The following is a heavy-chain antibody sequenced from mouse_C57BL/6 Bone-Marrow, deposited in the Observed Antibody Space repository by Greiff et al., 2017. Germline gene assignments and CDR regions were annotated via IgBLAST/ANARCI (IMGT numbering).Heavy chain of an antibody. V-gene: IGHV1-64*01. D-gene: IGHD2-1*01. CDR1: GYTFTSYW. Sequence: QVQLQQPGAELVKPGASVKLSCKASGYTFTSYWMHWVKQRPGQGLEWIGMIHPNSGSTNYNEKFKSKATLTVDKSSSTAYMQLSSLTSEDSAVYYCARRRFYSSFAYWGQGTLVTVSA. CDR3: ARRRFYSSFAY. J-gene: IGHJ3*01. CDR2: IHPNSGST.